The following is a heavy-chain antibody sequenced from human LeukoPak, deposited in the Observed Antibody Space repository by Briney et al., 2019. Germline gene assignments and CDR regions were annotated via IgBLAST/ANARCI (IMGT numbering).Heavy chain of an antibody. Sequence: GGSLRLSCAASGFTFDDYGMSWVRQAPGKGLEWVSGIIWSGGSTGYADSVKGRFTISRDNAKNSLYLQMNSLIAEDTAFYYCARDDYGSGSWNDYWGQGTLVTVSS. D-gene: IGHD3-10*01. V-gene: IGHV3-20*04. CDR3: ARDDYGSGSWNDY. CDR1: GFTFDDYG. CDR2: IIWSGGST. J-gene: IGHJ4*02.